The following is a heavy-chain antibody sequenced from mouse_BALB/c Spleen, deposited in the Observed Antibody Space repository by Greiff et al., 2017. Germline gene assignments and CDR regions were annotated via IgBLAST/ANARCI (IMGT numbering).Heavy chain of an antibody. CDR3: ARGSNPYAMDY. CDR1: SYTFTDYA. D-gene: IGHD2-5*01. J-gene: IGHJ4*01. Sequence: QVQLQQSGPELVRPGVSVKISCKGSSYTFTDYAMHWVKQSHAKSLEWIGVISTYYGNTNYNQKFKGKATMTVDKSSSTAYMELARLTSEDSAVYYCARGSNPYAMDYWGQGTSVTVSS. V-gene: IGHV1-67*01. CDR2: ISTYYGNT.